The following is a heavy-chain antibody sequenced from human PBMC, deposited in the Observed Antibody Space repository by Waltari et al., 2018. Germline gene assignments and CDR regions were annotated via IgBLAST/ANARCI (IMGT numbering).Heavy chain of an antibody. Sequence: EVQLLESGGGLVQPGGSLRLSCAASGFTFSSYAMSWVRQAPGKGVVWASAISGRGGSKSYAESVKGRFTISRDKSKNTLYLQMNSLRAEDTAVYYCAKAPGGLGYWGQGTLVTVSS. CDR2: ISGRGGSK. CDR3: AKAPGGLGY. J-gene: IGHJ4*02. V-gene: IGHV3-23*01. D-gene: IGHD3-10*01. CDR1: GFTFSSYA.